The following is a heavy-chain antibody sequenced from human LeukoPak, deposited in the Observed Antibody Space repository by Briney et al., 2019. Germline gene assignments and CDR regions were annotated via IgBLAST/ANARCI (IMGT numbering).Heavy chain of an antibody. Sequence: GESLKISCKGSIYSFTSSWIGWVRQMPGKGLEWMGIIYPGDSDTRYSPSFQGQVTISADKSISTAYLQWSSLKASDTAMYYCARQFPGYCSSTSCSGRIDYWGQGTLVTVSS. D-gene: IGHD2-2*03. CDR3: ARQFPGYCSSTSCSGRIDY. CDR1: IYSFTSSW. V-gene: IGHV5-51*01. J-gene: IGHJ4*02. CDR2: IYPGDSDT.